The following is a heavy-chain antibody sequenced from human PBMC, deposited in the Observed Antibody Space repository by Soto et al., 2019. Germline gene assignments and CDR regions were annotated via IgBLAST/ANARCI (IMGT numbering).Heavy chain of an antibody. Sequence: QVQLVQSGAEVKKPGSSVKVSCKASGGTFSSYAISWVRQAPGQGLEWMGGSIPIFGTANYAQKFQGRVTITADESTSTAYMERSSRRAEDTAEYYRARVIGERLGGRQLGPGGQGTLVTVSS. D-gene: IGHD6-25*01. V-gene: IGHV1-69*01. J-gene: IGHJ5*02. CDR1: GGTFSSYA. CDR2: SIPIFGTA. CDR3: ARVIGERLGGRQLGP.